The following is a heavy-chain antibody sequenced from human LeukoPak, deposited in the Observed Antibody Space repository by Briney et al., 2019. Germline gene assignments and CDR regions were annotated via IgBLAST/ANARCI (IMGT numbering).Heavy chain of an antibody. CDR1: GFILKTNG. CDR3: TTFYTRLTDY. Sequence: QSGGPWSFPCAPLGFILKTNGIGGVAQAQGKGWRGLATINQDGSEEYYVDSVKGRFTISRDNAKNSLFLQMNSLRAEDTAVYYCTTFYTRLTDYWGQGTLVTVSS. CDR2: INQDGSEE. V-gene: IGHV3-7*05. J-gene: IGHJ4*02. D-gene: IGHD2/OR15-2a*01.